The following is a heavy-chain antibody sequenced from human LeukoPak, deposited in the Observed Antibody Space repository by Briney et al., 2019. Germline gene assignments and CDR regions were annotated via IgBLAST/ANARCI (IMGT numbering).Heavy chain of an antibody. D-gene: IGHD4-17*01. CDR1: GFTFSSYC. CDR3: AKGILRYGDYPN. CDR2: IRYDGSNK. V-gene: IGHV3-30*02. Sequence: GGTLRLSCAASGFTFSSYCMHWVRQAPGKGLEWVAFIRYDGSNKYYADSVKGRFTISRDNSKNTLYLQMNSLRAEDTAVYYCAKGILRYGDYPNWGQGTLVTVSS. J-gene: IGHJ4*02.